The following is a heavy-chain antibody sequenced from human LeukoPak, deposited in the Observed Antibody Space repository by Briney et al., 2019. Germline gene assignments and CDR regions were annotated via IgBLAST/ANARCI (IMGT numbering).Heavy chain of an antibody. CDR1: GFTFSSYS. Sequence: PGGSLRLSCAASGFTFSSYSMNWVRQAPWKGLEWVSAISGDSRYIYYTDSVRGRFTISRDNAENSLYLQMHSLRVEDTAVYYCARAPTVLVGHCSSSSCQADYWGQGTLVTVSS. V-gene: IGHV3-21*01. D-gene: IGHD2-2*01. CDR2: ISGDSRYI. J-gene: IGHJ4*02. CDR3: ARAPTVLVGHCSSSSCQADY.